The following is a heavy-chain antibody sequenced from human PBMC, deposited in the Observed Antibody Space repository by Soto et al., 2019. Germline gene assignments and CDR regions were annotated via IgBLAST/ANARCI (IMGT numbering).Heavy chain of an antibody. J-gene: IGHJ6*02. CDR1: GGTLSTNA. Sequence: QVQLVQSGAEVKKAGSSVKVSCKASGGTLSTNAISWVRQAPGQGLEWLGAIIPMFGSPKYAQKFLGRGTITAENPTSTIYMEMISLTSADTAVYYCARGGFVAGLYNAMDAWGQGTTVAVSS. CDR2: IIPMFGSP. D-gene: IGHD6-19*01. V-gene: IGHV1-69*06. CDR3: ARGGFVAGLYNAMDA.